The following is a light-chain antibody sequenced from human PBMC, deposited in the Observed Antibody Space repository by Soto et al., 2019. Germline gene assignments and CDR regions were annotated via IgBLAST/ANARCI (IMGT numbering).Light chain of an antibody. CDR1: SSNIGSNY. Sequence: QPVLTQPPSASGTPGQRVTISCSGSSSNIGSNYVCWYQHLPGTAPKLLIYSNNQRPSGVPDRFSGSKSGTSASLAISGLRSDDEADYYCAAWDDSLSGYVFGPGTKLTVL. V-gene: IGLV1-47*01. CDR2: SNN. J-gene: IGLJ1*01. CDR3: AAWDDSLSGYV.